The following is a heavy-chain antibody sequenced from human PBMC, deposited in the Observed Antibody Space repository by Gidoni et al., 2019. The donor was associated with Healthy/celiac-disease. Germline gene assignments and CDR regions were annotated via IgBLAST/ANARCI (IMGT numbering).Heavy chain of an antibody. V-gene: IGHV4-39*01. D-gene: IGHD6-19*01. CDR3: ASAQWLVSPFDY. CDR1: GGSISSSSYY. Sequence: QLQLQESGPGLVKPSETLSLTCTVSGGSISSSSYYWGWIRQPPGKGLEWIGSIYYSGSTYYNPSLKSRVTISVDTSKNQFSLKLSSVTAADTAVYYCASAQWLVSPFDYWGQGTLVTVSS. J-gene: IGHJ4*02. CDR2: IYYSGST.